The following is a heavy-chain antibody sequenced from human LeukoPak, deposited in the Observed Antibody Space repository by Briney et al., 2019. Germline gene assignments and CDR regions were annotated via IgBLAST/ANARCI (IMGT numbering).Heavy chain of an antibody. CDR3: ARETPRRGETRDGYR. CDR1: GFTFSSYA. Sequence: PGGSLRLSCAASGFTFSSYAMSWVRQLPGKGLEWVSAISGNGGSTYYADSVKGRFTISRDNPKNLLFLQINSLRVEDTAVYYCARETPRRGETRDGYRWGQGTLVTVSS. J-gene: IGHJ4*02. V-gene: IGHV3-23*01. D-gene: IGHD5-24*01. CDR2: ISGNGGST.